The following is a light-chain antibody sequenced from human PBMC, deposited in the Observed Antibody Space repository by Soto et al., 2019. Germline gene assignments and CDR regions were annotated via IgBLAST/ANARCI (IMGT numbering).Light chain of an antibody. Sequence: IVMTQSPATLSLSPVEXSTLPXXASQSVSSTLAWYQQKPGQPPRLLIYGASRRATGIPDRFSGSGSGTDFTLTISRLEPEDFAVYHCQQYGWSPLTFGGGTKVDIK. J-gene: IGKJ4*01. V-gene: IGKV3-20*01. CDR3: QQYGWSPLT. CDR1: QSVSST. CDR2: GAS.